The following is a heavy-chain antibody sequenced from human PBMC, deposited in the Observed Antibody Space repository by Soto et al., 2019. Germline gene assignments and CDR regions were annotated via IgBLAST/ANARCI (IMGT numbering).Heavy chain of an antibody. V-gene: IGHV5-51*01. CDR1: GYYFNSYW. Sequence: GEALKISCKGSGYYFNSYWIAWVREMPGKGLAWLGSLYPGDSDASYTPSSPGQVPISAHKSISSAFPQWSSLKASDTAIAYSARRWYSGVYWAFDIGRQGPMVTVS. D-gene: IGHD1-26*01. CDR3: ARRWYSGVYWAFDI. J-gene: IGHJ3*02. CDR2: LYPGDSDA.